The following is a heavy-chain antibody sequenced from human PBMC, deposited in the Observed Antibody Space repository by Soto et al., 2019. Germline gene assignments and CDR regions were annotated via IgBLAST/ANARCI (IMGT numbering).Heavy chain of an antibody. CDR2: ISPSSTYI. J-gene: IGHJ4*02. Sequence: PGGSLRLSCAASGLNFEKCSMNWVRQPPGKGPEWLASISPSSTYIRYADSVKGRFTISRDNARNSLSLQMMNLRADDTAIYYCATDTGDIEVVPATTWGQGTRVTVSS. CDR3: ATDTGDIEVVPATT. D-gene: IGHD2-15*01. CDR1: GLNFEKCS. V-gene: IGHV3-21*04.